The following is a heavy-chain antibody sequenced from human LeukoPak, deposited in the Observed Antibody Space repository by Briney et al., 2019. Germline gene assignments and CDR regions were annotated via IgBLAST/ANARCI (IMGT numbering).Heavy chain of an antibody. V-gene: IGHV3-30*01. Sequence: GRSLRLSCAASGFTFGSHALHWVRQAPGKGLDWLAGISPDGRNEYYAESVKGRFTISRDNSKNTLYVEMNSLRGEDTAVYYCARQGYSLHYHPRYIDVWGNGTTVTVSS. D-gene: IGHD5-18*01. CDR1: GFTFGSHA. CDR2: ISPDGRNE. CDR3: ARQGYSLHYHPRYIDV. J-gene: IGHJ6*04.